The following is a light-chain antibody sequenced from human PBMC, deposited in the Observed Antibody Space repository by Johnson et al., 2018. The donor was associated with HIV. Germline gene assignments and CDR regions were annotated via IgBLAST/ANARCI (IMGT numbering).Light chain of an antibody. J-gene: IGLJ1*01. CDR1: TSNIGSNS. CDR2: DNN. V-gene: IGLV1-51*01. CDR3: GTLDSSLRVGF. Sequence: QAVLTQPPSVSAAPGQKVTISCSGNTSNIGSNSVSWYQHLPGIAPKLLVYDNNKRPSGIPDRFSGSKYGTSATLGITGLQTGDEADYYCGTLDSSLRVGFFGTGSKVTVL.